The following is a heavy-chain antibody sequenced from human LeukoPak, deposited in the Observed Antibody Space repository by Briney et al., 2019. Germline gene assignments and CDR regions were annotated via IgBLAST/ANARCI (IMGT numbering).Heavy chain of an antibody. Sequence: ASVKVSCKASGYTFTSYGISWVRQAPGQGLEWMGWISAYNGNTNYAQKLQGRVTLSTDTPTTTVYMELRSLRSDDMAVYYCARDPSNTSGWKTWFDTWGQGTPVTVSS. CDR3: ARDPSNTSGWKTWFDT. D-gene: IGHD6-19*01. V-gene: IGHV1-18*03. CDR2: ISAYNGNT. CDR1: GYTFTSYG. J-gene: IGHJ5*02.